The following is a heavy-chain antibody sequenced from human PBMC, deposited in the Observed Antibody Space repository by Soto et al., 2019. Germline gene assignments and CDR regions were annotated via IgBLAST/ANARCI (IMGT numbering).Heavy chain of an antibody. Sequence: QVQLQESGPGLVQPSQTLSLTCTVSGGSISSGGYYWSWIRQRPGKGLEWIGYTYNIRSTYYNPSLGSRITISVDTSKNQFSLKLSSVTAADTAVYYCARDPSPWGQGTLVTVSS. CDR3: ARDPSP. CDR2: TYNIRST. V-gene: IGHV4-31*03. CDR1: GGSISSGGYY. J-gene: IGHJ5*02.